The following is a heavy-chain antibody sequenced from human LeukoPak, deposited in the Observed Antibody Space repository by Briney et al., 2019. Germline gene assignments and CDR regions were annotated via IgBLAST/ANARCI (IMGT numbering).Heavy chain of an antibody. CDR2: IYYSGST. D-gene: IGHD1-26*01. J-gene: IGHJ4*02. CDR3: ARELVGAISFDY. V-gene: IGHV4-31*03. Sequence: SETLSLTCTVSGGSISSGGYYWSWIRQHPGKGLEWIGYIYYSGSTYYNPSLKSRVTISVDTSKNRFSLKLSSVTAADTAVYYCARELVGAISFDYWGQGTLVTVSS. CDR1: GGSISSGGYY.